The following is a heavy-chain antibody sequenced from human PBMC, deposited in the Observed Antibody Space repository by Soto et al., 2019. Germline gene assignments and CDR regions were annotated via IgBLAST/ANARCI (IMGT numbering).Heavy chain of an antibody. D-gene: IGHD3-3*01. Sequence: SETLSLTCAVYGGSFSGYYWSWIRQPPGKGLEWIGEINHSGSTNYNPSRKSRVTISVDTSKNQFSLKLSSVTAADTAVYYCARGRGRITMTGNWFEPWGQGTLVTVSS. J-gene: IGHJ5*02. CDR3: ARGRGRITMTGNWFEP. CDR1: GGSFSGYY. CDR2: INHSGST. V-gene: IGHV4-34*01.